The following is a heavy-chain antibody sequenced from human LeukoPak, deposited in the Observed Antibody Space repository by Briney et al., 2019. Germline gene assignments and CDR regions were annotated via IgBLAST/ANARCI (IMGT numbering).Heavy chain of an antibody. J-gene: IGHJ4*02. Sequence: SETLSLTCTVSGGSISSGGYYWSWIRQHPGKGLEWIGCIYSSGTTYYHPSLTSRVAISVDTSKNQFSLKLSSVTAADTAVYYCARSGTVTTWNYWGQGTLVTVSS. V-gene: IGHV4-31*03. CDR1: GGSISSGGYY. CDR2: IYSSGTT. D-gene: IGHD4-17*01. CDR3: ARSGTVTTWNY.